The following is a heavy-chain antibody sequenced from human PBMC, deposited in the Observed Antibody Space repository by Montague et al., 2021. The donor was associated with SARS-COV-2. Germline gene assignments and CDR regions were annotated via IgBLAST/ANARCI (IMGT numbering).Heavy chain of an antibody. J-gene: IGHJ6*02. CDR3: ARGRRIFLWFGEFLSGGDYYGMDV. CDR1: GRSFSGYY. CDR2: INHSGST. Sequence: SDTLSLTCAVYGRSFSGYYWSWIRQPPGKGLEWIGEINHSGSTNYNPSLKSRVTISVDTSKNQFSLKLSSVTAADTAVYYCARGRRIFLWFGEFLSGGDYYGMDVWGQGTTVTVSS. D-gene: IGHD3-10*01. V-gene: IGHV4-34*01.